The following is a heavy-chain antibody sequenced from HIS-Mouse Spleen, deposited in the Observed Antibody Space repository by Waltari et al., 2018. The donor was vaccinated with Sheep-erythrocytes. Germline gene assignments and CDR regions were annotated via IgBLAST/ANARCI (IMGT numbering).Heavy chain of an antibody. CDR3: AQTGATTPHFDY. J-gene: IGHJ4*02. CDR1: GGTFSSYA. V-gene: IGHV1-69*04. D-gene: IGHD1-26*01. Sequence: QVQLVQSGAEVKKPGSSVKVSCKASGGTFSSYAISWVRQAPGQGLEWMGRIIPILGIANYAQKFQGRVTITADKSTSTAYMELSSLRSEDTAVYYCAQTGATTPHFDYWGQGTLVTFSS. CDR2: IIPILGIA.